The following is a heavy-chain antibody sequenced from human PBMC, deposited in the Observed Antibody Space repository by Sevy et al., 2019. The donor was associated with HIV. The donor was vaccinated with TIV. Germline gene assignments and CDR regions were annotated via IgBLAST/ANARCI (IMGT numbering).Heavy chain of an antibody. CDR2: LYDTGST. Sequence: SETLSLTCTVSGGSMGSYYWTWIRQPPGKGLEWIGYLYDTGSTNYNPSLESRVTISIDTSKNQFSLNLSYVTAADTAVYYCAREGGLVAYGMDVWGQGITVTVSS. J-gene: IGHJ6*02. CDR3: AREGGLVAYGMDV. D-gene: IGHD3-9*01. V-gene: IGHV4-59*01. CDR1: GGSMGSYY.